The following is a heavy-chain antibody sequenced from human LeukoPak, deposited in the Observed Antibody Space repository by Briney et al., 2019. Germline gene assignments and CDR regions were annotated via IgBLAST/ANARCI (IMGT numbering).Heavy chain of an antibody. Sequence: GASVKVSCKASGSTFTSYYTHWVRQAPGQGLEWMGIINPSGGSTSYAQKFQGRVTMTRDMSTSTVYMELSSLRSEDTAVYYCARDLVGATTKPDAFDIWGQGTMVTVSS. V-gene: IGHV1-46*01. D-gene: IGHD1-26*01. CDR2: INPSGGST. CDR1: GSTFTSYY. J-gene: IGHJ3*02. CDR3: ARDLVGATTKPDAFDI.